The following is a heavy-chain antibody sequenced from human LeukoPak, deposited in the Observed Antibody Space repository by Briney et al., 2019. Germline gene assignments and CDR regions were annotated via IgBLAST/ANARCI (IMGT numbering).Heavy chain of an antibody. J-gene: IGHJ4*02. V-gene: IGHV3-21*01. Sequence: PGGSLRLSCAASGFTFSNAWMNWVRQAPGKGLEWVSSISSSGSYIYYADSVKGRFTISRDNAKNSLYLQMNSLRAEDTAVYYCARDRSSSLDFDYWGQGTLVTVSS. CDR3: ARDRSSSLDFDY. CDR1: GFTFSNAW. CDR2: ISSSGSYI. D-gene: IGHD6-13*01.